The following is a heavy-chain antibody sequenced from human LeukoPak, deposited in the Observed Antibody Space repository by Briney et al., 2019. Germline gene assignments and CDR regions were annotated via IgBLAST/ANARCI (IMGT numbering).Heavy chain of an antibody. Sequence: ASVKVSCKASGYTFTSYGMSWVRQAPGQGLEWMGWISAYNGNTNYAQKLQGRVTMTTDTSTSTAYMELRSLRSDDTAVYYCARVKDDCGDYVFDYWGQGTLVTVSS. CDR3: ARVKDDCGDYVFDY. V-gene: IGHV1-18*01. J-gene: IGHJ4*02. D-gene: IGHD4-17*01. CDR1: GYTFTSYG. CDR2: ISAYNGNT.